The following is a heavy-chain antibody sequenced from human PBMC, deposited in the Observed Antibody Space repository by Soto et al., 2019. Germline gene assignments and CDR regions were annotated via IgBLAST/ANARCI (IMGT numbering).Heavy chain of an antibody. CDR2: INPNSGGA. J-gene: IGHJ4*02. CDR3: ARSGGGYDLGDY. CDR1: GYTFIGYY. D-gene: IGHD5-12*01. V-gene: IGHV1-2*04. Sequence: QVQLVQSGAEVKKPGASVKVSCKASGYTFIGYYIHWVRQAPGQGLEWMGWINPNSGGAKYSQKVQAWVTMNSDTSISTADMELSRLKSDDTAVYYCARSGGGYDLGDYWGQGTLVTVSS.